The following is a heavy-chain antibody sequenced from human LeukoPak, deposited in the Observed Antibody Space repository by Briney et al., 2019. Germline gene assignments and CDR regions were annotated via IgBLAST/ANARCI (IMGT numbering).Heavy chain of an antibody. Sequence: GSVKVSCKASGYTFTGYYMHWVRQAPGQGLEWMGWINPNSGGTNYAQKFQGRVTMTRDTSISTAYMELSRLRSDDTAVYYCARFFSRPRYFDYWGQGTLVTVSS. CDR2: INPNSGGT. CDR1: GYTFTGYY. CDR3: ARFFSRPRYFDY. J-gene: IGHJ4*02. V-gene: IGHV1-2*02. D-gene: IGHD6-6*01.